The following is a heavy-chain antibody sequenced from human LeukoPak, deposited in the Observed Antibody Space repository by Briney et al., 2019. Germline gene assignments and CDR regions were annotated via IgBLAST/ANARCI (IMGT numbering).Heavy chain of an antibody. CDR3: AKARYSGYDFRGLDY. CDR2: ISGSGGST. D-gene: IGHD5-12*01. V-gene: IGHV3-23*01. J-gene: IGHJ4*02. CDR1: GFIFSSYA. Sequence: GGSLRLSCAASGFIFSSYAMSWVRQAPGKGLEWVSTISGSGGSTYYADSVKGRFTISRDNSKNTVYLQMNSLRAEDTAVYYCAKARYSGYDFRGLDYWGQGTLVTVSS.